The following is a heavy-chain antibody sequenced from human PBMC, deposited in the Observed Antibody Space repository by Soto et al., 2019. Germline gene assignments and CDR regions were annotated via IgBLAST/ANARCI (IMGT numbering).Heavy chain of an antibody. CDR3: ARFSSSWGYYYGMDV. D-gene: IGHD6-13*01. J-gene: IGHJ6*02. CDR1: GYNFPSYW. Sequence: PGESLKISCKGSGYNFPSYWIGWVRQMPGKGLEWMGSFYPGDSDTRYSPSFQGQVTISADKPISTAYLQWSSLKASDTAMYYCARFSSSWGYYYGMDVWGQGTTVTVSS. V-gene: IGHV5-51*01. CDR2: FYPGDSDT.